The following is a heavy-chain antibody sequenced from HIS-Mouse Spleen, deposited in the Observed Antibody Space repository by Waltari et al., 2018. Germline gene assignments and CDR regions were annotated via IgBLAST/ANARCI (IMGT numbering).Heavy chain of an antibody. J-gene: IGHJ1*01. CDR2: IWYDGSNK. V-gene: IGHV3-33*06. D-gene: IGHD4-4*01. CDR1: GFTFSSYA. CDR3: AKDRGAYRAEYFQH. Sequence: QVQLVESGGGVVQPGRSLRLSCAASGFTFSSYAMHWVRQAPGKGLEWVAVIWYDGSNKYYADSVKGRFTISRDNSKNTLYLQMNSLRAEDTAVYYCAKDRGAYRAEYFQHWGQGTLVTVSS.